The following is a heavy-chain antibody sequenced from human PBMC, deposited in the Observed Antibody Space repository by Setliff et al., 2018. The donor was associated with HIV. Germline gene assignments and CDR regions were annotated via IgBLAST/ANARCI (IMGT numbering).Heavy chain of an antibody. CDR3: ARDWNHYFYYMDV. D-gene: IGHD1-1*01. Sequence: SETLSLTCAVSGGSVDSRDYYWGWIRQPPGKGLEWIGNILYGGTTYYTPSLKSRVSISVDTSRNQFSLRLNSVTAADTAVYYCARDWNHYFYYMDVWGKGTTVTVSS. CDR1: GGSVDSRDYY. V-gene: IGHV4-39*02. CDR2: ILYGGTT. J-gene: IGHJ6*03.